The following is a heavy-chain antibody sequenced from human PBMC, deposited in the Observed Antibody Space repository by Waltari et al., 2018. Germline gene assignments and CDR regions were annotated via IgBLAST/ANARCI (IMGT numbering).Heavy chain of an antibody. V-gene: IGHV4-4*02. D-gene: IGHD3-16*02. J-gene: IGHJ3*02. Sequence: QVQLQESGPGLVKPSGTLSLTCAVSGGSISSSNWWSWVRQPPGKGLEWIGEIYHSGSTNYNPSLKSRVTISVDTSKNQFSLKLSSVTAADTAVYYCARDRRDYVWGSYRDDAFDIWGQGTMVTVSS. CDR2: IYHSGST. CDR1: GGSISSSNW. CDR3: ARDRRDYVWGSYRDDAFDI.